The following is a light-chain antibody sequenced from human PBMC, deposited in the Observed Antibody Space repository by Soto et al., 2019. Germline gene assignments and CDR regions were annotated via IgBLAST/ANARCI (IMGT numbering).Light chain of an antibody. CDR3: QQRSNWMIT. Sequence: EIVLTQSPATLSLSPGERATLSCRASQSVGYHLAWYQQKPGQAPRLLIYDASNRATGIPARFSGSGSGTDFTLAISSLEPEDCGVYYCQQRSNWMITFGQGTRLEIK. CDR2: DAS. V-gene: IGKV3-11*01. CDR1: QSVGYH. J-gene: IGKJ5*01.